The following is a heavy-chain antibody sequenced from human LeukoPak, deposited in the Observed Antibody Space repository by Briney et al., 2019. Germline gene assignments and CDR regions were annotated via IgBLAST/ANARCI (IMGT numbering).Heavy chain of an antibody. J-gene: IGHJ6*02. CDR1: GGSITSGDYY. D-gene: IGHD3-22*01. Sequence: SQTLSLTCTVSGGSITSGDYYWSWIRQHPGKGLEWIGYIYYSGSTYYNPSLKSRVTISVDTSKNQFSLKVSSVSAADTAVYYCARGLQRVISSGYSEHHYYHYGMDVWGQGTTVTVS. V-gene: IGHV4-31*03. CDR2: IYYSGST. CDR3: ARGLQRVISSGYSEHHYYHYGMDV.